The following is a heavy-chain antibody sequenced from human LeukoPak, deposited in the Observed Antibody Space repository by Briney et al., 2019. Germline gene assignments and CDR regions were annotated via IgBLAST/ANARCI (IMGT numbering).Heavy chain of an antibody. CDR2: ISSSSSYI. J-gene: IGHJ3*02. Sequence: PGGSLRLSCAASGFTFSSYAMSWVRQAPGKGLEWVSSISSSSSYIYYADSVKGRFTISRDNAKNSLYLQMNSLRAEDTAVYYCARLRGYCSSTSCYVAFDIWGQGTMVTVSS. CDR1: GFTFSSYA. D-gene: IGHD2-2*01. V-gene: IGHV3-21*01. CDR3: ARLRGYCSSTSCYVAFDI.